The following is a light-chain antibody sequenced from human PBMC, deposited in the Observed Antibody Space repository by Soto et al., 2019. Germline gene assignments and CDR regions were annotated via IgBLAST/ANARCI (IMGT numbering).Light chain of an antibody. CDR1: QTVSSGS. V-gene: IGKV3-20*01. J-gene: IGKJ3*01. CDR3: QQYGTSPVT. CDR2: NAS. Sequence: EIVLTQSPGTLSLSPGESATLSCRASQTVSSGSLAWYQQKPGQAPRLLISNASRRATGVPDRFSGSGSGTDFTLTISRLEPEDFAVYFCQQYGTSPVTFGPGTKVDFK.